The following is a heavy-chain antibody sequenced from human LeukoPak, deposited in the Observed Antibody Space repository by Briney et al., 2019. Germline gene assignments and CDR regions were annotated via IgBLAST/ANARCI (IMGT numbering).Heavy chain of an antibody. D-gene: IGHD1-1*01. CDR2: MNPNSGNT. CDR1: GYTFSYFD. Sequence: ASVKVSCKASGYTFSYFDVTWVRQATGQGLEWMGWMNPNSGNTGYAPNFRGRITMTGDTSISTAFMELSSLEFEDTAVYYCGRGIRKQLYSDNWGQGTLITVSS. J-gene: IGHJ4*02. CDR3: GRGIRKQLYSDN. V-gene: IGHV1-8*01.